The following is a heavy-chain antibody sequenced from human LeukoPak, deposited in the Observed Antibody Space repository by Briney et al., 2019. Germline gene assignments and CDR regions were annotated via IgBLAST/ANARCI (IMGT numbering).Heavy chain of an antibody. CDR1: GFTFDDYA. CDR3: SKEAASSSWYPWFDP. D-gene: IGHD6-13*01. J-gene: IGHJ5*02. Sequence: LSGGSLRLSCVASGFTFDDYAMYWVRQGPGKGLEWVAGITWNSGSIGYADSVKGRFTISRDNAKNSLYLQMNSLRTEDTALYYCSKEAASSSWYPWFDPWGQGTLVTVSS. CDR2: ITWNSGSI. V-gene: IGHV3-9*01.